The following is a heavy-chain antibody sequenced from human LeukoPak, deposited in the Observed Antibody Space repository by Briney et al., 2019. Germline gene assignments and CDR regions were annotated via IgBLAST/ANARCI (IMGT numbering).Heavy chain of an antibody. CDR1: GFTVSSNY. D-gene: IGHD3-9*01. J-gene: IGHJ6*04. CDR3: ARDATATDYDILTGHQYYYYYGMDV. V-gene: IGHV3-53*01. Sequence: GGSLRLSCAASGFTVSSNYMSWVRQAPGKGLEWVSVIYSGGSTYYADSVKGRFTISRDNSKNTLYLQMNSLRAEDTAVYYCARDATATDYDILTGHQYYYYYGMDVWDKGTTVTVSS. CDR2: IYSGGST.